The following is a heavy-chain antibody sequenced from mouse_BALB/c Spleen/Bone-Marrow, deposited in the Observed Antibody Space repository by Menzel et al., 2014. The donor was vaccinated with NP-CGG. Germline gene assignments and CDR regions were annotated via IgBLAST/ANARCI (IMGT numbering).Heavy chain of an antibody. CDR2: IYPGSGSS. CDR1: GYTFTSHW. J-gene: IGHJ2*01. D-gene: IGHD1-1*01. CDR3: TRRGTVVFDY. Sequence: LQQSGSELVRPGASETLSCKASGYTFTSHWMHWVKQRPGQGLEWIGNIYPGSGSSNYDEKFKSKATLTVDTSSSTAYMQLSSLTSEDSAVYYCTRRGTVVFDYWGQGTTLTVSS. V-gene: IGHV1S22*01.